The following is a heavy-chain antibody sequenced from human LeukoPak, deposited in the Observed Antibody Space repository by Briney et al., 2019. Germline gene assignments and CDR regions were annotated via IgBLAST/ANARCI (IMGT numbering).Heavy chain of an antibody. Sequence: PGGSLRLSCAASGFTFSSYWMHWVRQAPGKGLVWVSRISPDGSSATYADSVKGRFTISRDNAKNSLYLQMNSLRAEDTAVYYCAREKSGSNAAFDYWGQGTLVTVSS. CDR2: ISPDGSSA. V-gene: IGHV3-74*01. CDR3: AREKSGSNAAFDY. J-gene: IGHJ4*02. D-gene: IGHD1-26*01. CDR1: GFTFSSYW.